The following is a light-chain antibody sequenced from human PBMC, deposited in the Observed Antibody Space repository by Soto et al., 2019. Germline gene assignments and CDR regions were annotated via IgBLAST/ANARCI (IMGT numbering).Light chain of an antibody. V-gene: IGKV3-20*01. Sequence: ETVLTQSPDTLSLSPGERATLSCRASQSVSFSQLAWYQQKPGQAPRLLIYGTSSRATGIPDRLSGSGSGTDFTLTISRLEPEDFAVYYCQQYGSSPLTFGGGTKVEIK. CDR2: GTS. CDR1: QSVSFSQ. J-gene: IGKJ4*01. CDR3: QQYGSSPLT.